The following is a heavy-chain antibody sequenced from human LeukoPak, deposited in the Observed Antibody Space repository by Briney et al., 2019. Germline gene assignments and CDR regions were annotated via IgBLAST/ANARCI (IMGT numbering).Heavy chain of an antibody. CDR3: AKKYSTGLDP. V-gene: IGHV3-23*01. D-gene: IGHD1-26*01. Sequence: PWGSLRLSCAASGFTFSSYAMSWVRQAPGKGLEWVSDINGSGGSTYYADSVKGRFTISRDNSKNTLYLQMNSLRAEDTAVYYCAKKYSTGLDPWGQGTLVTVSS. CDR1: GFTFSSYA. CDR2: INGSGGST. J-gene: IGHJ5*02.